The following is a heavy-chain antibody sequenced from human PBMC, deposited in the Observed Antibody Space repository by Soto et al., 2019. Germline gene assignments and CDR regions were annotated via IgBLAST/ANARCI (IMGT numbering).Heavy chain of an antibody. CDR1: GFTLSNTW. Sequence: EVQLVESGGGLVKPGGSLRLSCAASGFTLSNTWMSWVRQAPGKGLEWVGRIKSKADGGTTDYAAPVKGRFTISRDDSKNTLYLKMDRLKSEETAVYYCTNINGNYVDYWGQGTLVTVSS. CDR3: TNINGNYVDY. V-gene: IGHV3-15*01. CDR2: IKSKADGGTT. J-gene: IGHJ4*02. D-gene: IGHD2-8*01.